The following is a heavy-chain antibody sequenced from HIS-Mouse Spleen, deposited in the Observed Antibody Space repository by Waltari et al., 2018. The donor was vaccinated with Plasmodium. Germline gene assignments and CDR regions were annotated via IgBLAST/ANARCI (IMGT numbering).Heavy chain of an antibody. Sequence: EVQLVESGGGLVKPGGSLSLACAASGFPFSSYSMHGFSQAPGKGLEWVSSISSSSSYIYYADSVKGRFTISRDNAKNSLYLQMNSLRAEDTAVYYCARDRGVGATGFDYWGQGTLVTVSS. CDR3: ARDRGVGATGFDY. CDR2: ISSSSSYI. D-gene: IGHD1-26*01. J-gene: IGHJ4*02. CDR1: GFPFSSYS. V-gene: IGHV3-21*01.